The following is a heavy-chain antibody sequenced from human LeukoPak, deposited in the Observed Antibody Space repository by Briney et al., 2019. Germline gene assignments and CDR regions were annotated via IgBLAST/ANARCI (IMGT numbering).Heavy chain of an antibody. Sequence: PGGSLRLSCAASGFTFSSYAMHWVRQAPGKGLESVSAISSNGGSTYYANSVKGRFTISRDNSKNTLYLQMGSLRAEDMAVYYCARVGGLPGSFDYWGQGTLVTVSS. CDR3: ARVGGLPGSFDY. CDR2: ISSNGGST. V-gene: IGHV3-64*01. CDR1: GFTFSSYA. D-gene: IGHD1-26*01. J-gene: IGHJ4*02.